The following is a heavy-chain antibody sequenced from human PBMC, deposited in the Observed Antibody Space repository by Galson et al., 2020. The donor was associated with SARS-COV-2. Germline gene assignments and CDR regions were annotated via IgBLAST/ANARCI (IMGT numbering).Heavy chain of an antibody. CDR3: AGALAI. CDR2: IQSDGSNI. J-gene: IGHJ4*02. CDR1: GFAFSNYW. Sequence: ESLKISCAASGFAFSNYWMHWVRQTPGKGLEWVSRIQSDGSNITYADSVKGRFTISRHNAKNTLYLQMNSLGSEDTALYYCAGALAIWGQGSLVSVSA. V-gene: IGHV3-74*01.